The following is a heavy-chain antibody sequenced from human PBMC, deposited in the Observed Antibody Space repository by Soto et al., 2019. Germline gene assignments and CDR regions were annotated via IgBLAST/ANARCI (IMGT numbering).Heavy chain of an antibody. D-gene: IGHD3-3*01. CDR1: GFTFSSYW. CDR3: ARWRSSQFDY. J-gene: IGHJ4*02. CDR2: IVQDGSEK. Sequence: PGGSLRLSCAASGFTFSSYWMSWVRQAPGTELEWVANIVQDGSEKYYVDSVKGRFTISRDNAKNSLYLQMNSLRAEDTAVYYCARWRSSQFDYWGQGTLVTVSS. V-gene: IGHV3-7*01.